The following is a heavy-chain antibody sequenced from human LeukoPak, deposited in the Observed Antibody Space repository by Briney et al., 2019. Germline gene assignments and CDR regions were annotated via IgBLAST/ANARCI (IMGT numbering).Heavy chain of an antibody. D-gene: IGHD3-9*01. Sequence: SGGSLRLSCAASGFTFSDYYMSWIRQAPGKGLEWVSYISSSSSYTNYADSVKGRFTISRDNAKNSLYLQMNSLRAEDTAVYYCARGGDILTGPDAFDIWGQGTMVTVSS. CDR2: ISSSSSYT. J-gene: IGHJ3*02. CDR3: ARGGDILTGPDAFDI. V-gene: IGHV3-11*05. CDR1: GFTFSDYY.